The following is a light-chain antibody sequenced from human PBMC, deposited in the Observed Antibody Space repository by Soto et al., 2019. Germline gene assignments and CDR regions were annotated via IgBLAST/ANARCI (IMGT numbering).Light chain of an antibody. V-gene: IGLV2-14*01. CDR1: NSDIGTYNS. CDR3: TSYTTSSTLV. CDR2: DVT. Sequence: QSALTQPASVSGSPGQSITISCTGTNSDIGTYNSVSWYQQHAGKVPKLMIYDVTNRPSGVSDRFSGSKSGNTASLTISGLQAEDEAEYYCTSYTTSSTLVFGGGTQLTVL. J-gene: IGLJ2*01.